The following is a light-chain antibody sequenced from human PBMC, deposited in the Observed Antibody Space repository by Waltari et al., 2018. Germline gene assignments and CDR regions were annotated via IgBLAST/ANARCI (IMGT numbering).Light chain of an antibody. Sequence: QSALTQPRSVSGSPGQSVTISCTGTSSDVGGYDFVSWYQQPPGKAPKVLIADVHKRPCGVPERFSGSKSGNTASRTISGLQAEDEADYYCCSYAGSYTWVLGGGTQLTVL. CDR2: DVH. CDR1: SSDVGGYDF. V-gene: IGLV2-11*01. CDR3: CSYAGSYTWV. J-gene: IGLJ3*02.